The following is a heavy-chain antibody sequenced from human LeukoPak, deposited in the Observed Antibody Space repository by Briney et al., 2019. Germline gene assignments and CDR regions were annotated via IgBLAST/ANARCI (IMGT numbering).Heavy chain of an antibody. V-gene: IGHV3-20*04. J-gene: IGHJ6*03. CDR2: INWNGGST. CDR1: GFTFDDYG. CDR3: ARRYAAAGTYYYYYYMDV. Sequence: GGSLRLSCAASGFTFDDYGMSWVRQAPGKGLEWVSGINWNGGSTGYADSVKGRFTISRDNAKNSLYLQMNSLRAEDTALYYCARRYAAAGTYYYYYYMDVWGKGTTVTISS. D-gene: IGHD6-13*01.